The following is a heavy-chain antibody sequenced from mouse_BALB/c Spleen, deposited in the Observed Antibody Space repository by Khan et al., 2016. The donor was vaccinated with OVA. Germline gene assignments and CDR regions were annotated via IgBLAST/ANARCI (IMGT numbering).Heavy chain of an antibody. Sequence: EVQLQESGPGLVKPSQSLSLTCTVTGYSITSDYAWYWIRQFPGNKLEWMAYITYSGSTGYNPSLKGRISITRDTSKNQFFLQLNSVTTEDTATSYFARDYGSSYLFFDYWGQGTTLTVSS. CDR3: ARDYGSSYLFFDY. CDR2: ITYSGST. V-gene: IGHV3-2*02. CDR1: GYSITSDYA. D-gene: IGHD1-1*01. J-gene: IGHJ2*01.